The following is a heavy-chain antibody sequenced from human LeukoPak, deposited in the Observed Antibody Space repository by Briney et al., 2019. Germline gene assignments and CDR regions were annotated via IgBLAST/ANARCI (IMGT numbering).Heavy chain of an antibody. CDR2: ISSSSSYI. D-gene: IGHD6-6*01. J-gene: IGHJ6*02. CDR3: ARDSSSEDYYYGMDV. Sequence: GGSLRLSCAASGFTFSSYSMNWVRQAPGKGLEWVPSISSSSSYIYYADSVKGRFTISRDNAKNSLYLQMNSLRAEDTAVYYCARDSSSEDYYYGMDVWGQGTTVTVSS. V-gene: IGHV3-21*01. CDR1: GFTFSSYS.